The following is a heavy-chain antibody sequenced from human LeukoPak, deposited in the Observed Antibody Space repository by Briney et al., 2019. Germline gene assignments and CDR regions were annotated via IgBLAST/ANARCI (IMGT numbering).Heavy chain of an antibody. CDR1: GYSISSGYY. Sequence: PPETLSLTCAVSGYSISSGYYWGWIRQPPGKGLEWIGSIYHSGSTYYNPSLKSRVTISVDTSKNQFSLKLSSVTAADTAVYYCARHHEEIFGVVSWFDPWGQGTLVTVSS. V-gene: IGHV4-38-2*01. J-gene: IGHJ5*02. CDR3: ARHHEEIFGVVSWFDP. CDR2: IYHSGST. D-gene: IGHD3-3*01.